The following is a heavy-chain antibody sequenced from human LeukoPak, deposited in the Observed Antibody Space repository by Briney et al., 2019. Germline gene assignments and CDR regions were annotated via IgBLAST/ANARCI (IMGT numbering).Heavy chain of an antibody. CDR3: ARGPKGIVVVPAAIKVPYYYYMDV. D-gene: IGHD2-2*01. Sequence: ASVKVSCKASGYTFTSDGISWVRQAPGQGLEWMGGIIPIFGTANYAQKFQGRVTITADESTSTAYMELSSLRSEDTAVYYCARGPKGIVVVPAAIKVPYYYYMDVWGKGTTVTVSS. CDR2: IIPIFGTA. CDR1: GYTFTSDG. J-gene: IGHJ6*03. V-gene: IGHV1-69*13.